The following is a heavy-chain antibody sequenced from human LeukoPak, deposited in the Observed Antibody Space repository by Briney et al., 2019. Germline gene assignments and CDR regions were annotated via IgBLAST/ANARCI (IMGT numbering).Heavy chain of an antibody. CDR1: GFTFSVYG. CDR3: ARDVGTFYYYDSSGYSRPDAFDI. CDR2: ISHDGGNK. Sequence: PGTSLRLSCAASGFTFSVYGMHWVRQGPGKGLEWVALISHDGGNKNYTDSVKGRFTISRDNSKNTVYLQMNSLRPEDTAVYYCARDVGTFYYYDSSGYSRPDAFDIWGQGTMVTVSS. J-gene: IGHJ3*02. D-gene: IGHD3-22*01. V-gene: IGHV3-30*03.